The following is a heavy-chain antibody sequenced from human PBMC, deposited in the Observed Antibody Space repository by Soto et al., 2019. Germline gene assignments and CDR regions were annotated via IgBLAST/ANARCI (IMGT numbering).Heavy chain of an antibody. CDR1: GDTLSDYL. CDR2: IIPKFGVT. Sequence: QVQLVQSGAEVRKPGSSVTISCMASGDTLSDYLLSWVRQAPGQGLEWMGGIIPKFGVTHYAQKFRDGLTITADESRKTAPMELRSLRSEDTAVYYWATLEVWGQGTLVTVSP. J-gene: IGHJ4*02. CDR3: ATLEV. V-gene: IGHV1-69*12.